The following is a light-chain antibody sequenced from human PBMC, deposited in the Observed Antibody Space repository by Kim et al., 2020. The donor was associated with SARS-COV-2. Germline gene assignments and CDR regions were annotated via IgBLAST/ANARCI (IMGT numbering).Light chain of an antibody. CDR2: GAS. CDR1: QGIDNY. J-gene: IGKJ2*01. V-gene: IGKV1-27*01. CDR3: QKYNSGPYT. Sequence: SASVGDRVTSTCRASQGIDNYLAWYQQKSGKVPKLLIYGASTLQPGVPSRFSGGASGTDFTLTISSLQPEDVATYYCQKYNSGPYTFGQGTKLEI.